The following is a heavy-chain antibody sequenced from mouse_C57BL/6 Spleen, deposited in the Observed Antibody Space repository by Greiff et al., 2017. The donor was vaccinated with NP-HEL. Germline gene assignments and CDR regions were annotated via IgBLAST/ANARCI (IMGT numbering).Heavy chain of an antibody. CDR1: GFSLSTFGMG. CDR2: IWWDDDK. J-gene: IGHJ4*01. D-gene: IGHD2-1*01. Sequence: QVTLKVSGPGILQPSQILSLTCSFSGFSLSTFGMGVGWIRQPSGKGLEWLAHIWWDDDKYYNPALKSRLTISKDTSKNQVFLKIANEDTADTATYCCARIVYDGNFYAMDYGGQGTSVTVSA. V-gene: IGHV8-8*01. CDR3: ARIVYDGNFYAMDY.